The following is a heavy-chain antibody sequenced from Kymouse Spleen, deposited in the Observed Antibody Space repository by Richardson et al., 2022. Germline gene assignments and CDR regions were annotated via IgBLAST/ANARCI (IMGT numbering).Heavy chain of an antibody. V-gene: IGHV3-21*03. CDR2: ISSSSSYI. CDR1: GFTFSSYS. CDR3: ARDGDYGSGNLYYYYYGMDV. J-gene: IGHJ6*02. D-gene: IGHD3-10*01. Sequence: EVQLVESGGGLVKPGGSLRLSCAASGFTFSSYSMNWVRQAPGKGLEWVSSISSSSSYIYYADSVKGRFTISRDNAKNSLYLQMNSLRAEDTAVYYCARDGDYGSGNLYYYYYGMDVWGQGTTVTVSS.